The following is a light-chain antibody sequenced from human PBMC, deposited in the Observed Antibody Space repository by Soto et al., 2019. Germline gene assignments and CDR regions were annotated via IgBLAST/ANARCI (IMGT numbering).Light chain of an antibody. Sequence: DIQMTQSPSTLSASVGDRVTIACRASQSISDLLAWYQQKPGKAPKLLIYKASSLESGVPSRFSGSGSGTEFTLTISSLQTDDFATYYCQQCNSYPLTFGGGTKVDIK. V-gene: IGKV1-5*03. J-gene: IGKJ4*01. CDR1: QSISDL. CDR2: KAS. CDR3: QQCNSYPLT.